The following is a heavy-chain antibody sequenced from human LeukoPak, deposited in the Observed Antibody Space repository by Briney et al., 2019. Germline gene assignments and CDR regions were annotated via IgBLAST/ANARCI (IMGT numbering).Heavy chain of an antibody. CDR3: ARDQYYYGSGSYAFDI. CDR2: IYTSGST. J-gene: IGHJ3*02. V-gene: IGHV4-4*07. D-gene: IGHD3-10*01. CDR1: GASISSYY. Sequence: PSETLSLTCTVSGASISSYYWSWIRQPAGKGLEWIGRIYTSGSTNYNPSLKSRVTMSLDTSKNQFSLKLSSVTAADTAVYYCARDQYYYGSGSYAFDIWGQGTMVTVSS.